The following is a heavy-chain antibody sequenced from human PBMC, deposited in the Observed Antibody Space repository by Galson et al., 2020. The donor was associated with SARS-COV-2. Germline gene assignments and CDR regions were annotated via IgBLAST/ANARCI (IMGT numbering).Heavy chain of an antibody. V-gene: IGHV1-8*01. Sequence: ASVKVSCKASGYTFTSYDINWVRQATGQGLEWMGWMNPNSGNTGYAQKFQGRVTMTRNTSISTAYMELSSLRSEDTAVYYCARIKRIMITFGGVIVIDGWFDPWGQGTLVTVSS. J-gene: IGHJ5*02. CDR1: GYTFTSYD. D-gene: IGHD3-16*02. CDR3: ARIKRIMITFGGVIVIDGWFDP. CDR2: MNPNSGNT.